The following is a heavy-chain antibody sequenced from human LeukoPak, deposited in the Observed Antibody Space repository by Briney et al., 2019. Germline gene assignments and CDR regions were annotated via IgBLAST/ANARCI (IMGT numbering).Heavy chain of an antibody. V-gene: IGHV1-18*01. CDR2: ISAYNGNT. CDR3: ASLGEYSYVHFDY. Sequence: ASVKVSCKASGYTFTSYGISWVRQALGQGLGWLGWISAYNGNTNYAQKLQGRVTFTRDISANTAYMDLTGLTSEDTGVYYCASLGEYSYVHFDYWGQGTLVTVSS. CDR1: GYTFTSYG. J-gene: IGHJ4*02. D-gene: IGHD5-18*01.